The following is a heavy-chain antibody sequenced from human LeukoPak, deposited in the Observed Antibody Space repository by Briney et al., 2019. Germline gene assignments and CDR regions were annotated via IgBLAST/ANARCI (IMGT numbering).Heavy chain of an antibody. Sequence: ASVKVSCKASGYTFTGYYMHWVRQAPGQGLKWMGWINPNSGVTNYAQKFQGRVTMTRDTSISTAYMELTRLRYDDTAVYYCARGPIYDTRNWGQGTLVTVSS. CDR3: ARGPIYDTRN. D-gene: IGHD3-22*01. V-gene: IGHV1-2*02. J-gene: IGHJ4*02. CDR2: INPNSGVT. CDR1: GYTFTGYY.